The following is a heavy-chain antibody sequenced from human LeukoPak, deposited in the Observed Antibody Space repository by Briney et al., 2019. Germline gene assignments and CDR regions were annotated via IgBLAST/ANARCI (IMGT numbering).Heavy chain of an antibody. Sequence: SETLSLTCTVSGGSISIYSWSWIRQPPGKGLEWIGYTYTSGSTNYNPSLQSRVTISVDTSRSQFSLKLTSVTAADTAVYYCARQAYCGADCYSLDFWGQGTLVTVSS. J-gene: IGHJ4*02. CDR3: ARQAYCGADCYSLDF. V-gene: IGHV4-4*09. CDR1: GGSISIYS. D-gene: IGHD2-21*02. CDR2: TYTSGST.